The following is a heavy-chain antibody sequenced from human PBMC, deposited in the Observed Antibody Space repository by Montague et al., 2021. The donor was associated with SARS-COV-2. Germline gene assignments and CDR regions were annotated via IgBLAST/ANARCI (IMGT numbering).Heavy chain of an antibody. CDR3: ARQLSLTPGTGFDY. D-gene: IGHD6-13*01. CDR2: FFYPGST. Sequence: SETLSLTCTVSGGSISNSSYYWGWIRQPPGKGLEWVGSFFYPGSTYYKSSLISRVTLSVDTSKNQVSLRLTSVTAADTAVYFCARQLSLTPGTGFDYWGQGTVVTVSS. CDR1: GGSISNSSYY. V-gene: IGHV4-39*01. J-gene: IGHJ4*02.